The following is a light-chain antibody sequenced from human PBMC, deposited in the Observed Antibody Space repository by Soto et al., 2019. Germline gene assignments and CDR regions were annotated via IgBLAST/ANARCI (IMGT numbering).Light chain of an antibody. Sequence: QSALTQPASVSGSPGQSITISCTGTSSDVGSYNLVSWYQQHPGKAPKLMIYEGSKRPSGVSNRFSGSKSGNTASLTISGLKAEDEADYYCSSYAGSSTLVFGGGTKLTVL. J-gene: IGLJ2*01. CDR3: SSYAGSSTLV. CDR1: SSDVGSYNL. V-gene: IGLV2-23*01. CDR2: EGS.